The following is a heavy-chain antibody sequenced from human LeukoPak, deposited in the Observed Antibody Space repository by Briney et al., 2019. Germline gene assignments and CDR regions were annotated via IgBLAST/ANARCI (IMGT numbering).Heavy chain of an antibody. J-gene: IGHJ3*02. CDR2: ISSSSSYI. D-gene: IGHD6-25*01. CDR3: ARFRGYLHAFDI. V-gene: IGHV3-21*01. CDR1: GFTFSSYS. Sequence: GGSLRLSCAASGFTFSSYSMNWVRQAPGKGLEWVSSISSSSSYIYYADSVKGRFTIPRDNAKNSLYLQMNSLRAEDTAVYYCARFRGYLHAFDIWGQGTTVIVSS.